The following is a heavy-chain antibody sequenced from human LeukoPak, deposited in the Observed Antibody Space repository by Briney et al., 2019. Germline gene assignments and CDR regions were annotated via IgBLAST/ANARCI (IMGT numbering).Heavy chain of an antibody. J-gene: IGHJ4*02. Sequence: PGGSLRLPCAASGFTFSSDAMHWVRQAPGKGLEYVSAISSNGGSTYYANSVKGRFTISRDNSKNTLYLQMGSLRAEDMAVYYCARGQRGSGFDYWGQGTLVTVSS. CDR2: ISSNGGST. CDR1: GFTFSSDA. D-gene: IGHD3-10*01. CDR3: ARGQRGSGFDY. V-gene: IGHV3-64*01.